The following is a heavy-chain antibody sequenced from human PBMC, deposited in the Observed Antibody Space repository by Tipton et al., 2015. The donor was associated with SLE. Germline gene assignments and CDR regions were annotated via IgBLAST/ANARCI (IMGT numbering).Heavy chain of an antibody. V-gene: IGHV4-31*03. CDR3: ARERYSRYFDY. Sequence: TLSLTCTVSGDSISSGGYFWSWIRQHPGKGLEWIGYIYYSGSTYYNPSLKSRVTISVDTSKNQFSLKLSSVTAADTAVYYCARERYSRYFDYWAQGTLATVSS. CDR2: IYYSGST. D-gene: IGHD4-11*01. J-gene: IGHJ4*02. CDR1: GDSISSGGYF.